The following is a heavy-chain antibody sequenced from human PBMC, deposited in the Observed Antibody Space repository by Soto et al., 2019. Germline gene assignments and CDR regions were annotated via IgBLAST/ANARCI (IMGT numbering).Heavy chain of an antibody. D-gene: IGHD2-15*01. CDR2: IHAGNGNT. Sequence: ASVKVSCKASGYTFSSYAIHWVRQAPGQGLEWMGWIHAGNGNTKYSQSFQGRVTINRDTSATTAYMELNSLRSEDTAVYYCARGVAFLDYWGQGTLVTVSS. CDR1: GYTFSSYA. V-gene: IGHV1-3*01. J-gene: IGHJ4*02. CDR3: ARGVAFLDY.